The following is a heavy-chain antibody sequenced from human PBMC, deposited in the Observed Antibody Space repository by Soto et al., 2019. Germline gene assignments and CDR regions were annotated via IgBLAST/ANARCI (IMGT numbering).Heavy chain of an antibody. J-gene: IGHJ4*02. CDR1: GYSFTTSW. CDR2: IFPGDSDT. Sequence: GESLKISCKAAGYSFTTSWIGWVRQKPGKGLEWMGVIFPGDSDTRYSPSFEGHVSISADKSITSAYLEWSSLKASDTAIYFCAAGSDYGGAFLYWGQGSLVTVSS. V-gene: IGHV5-51*01. CDR3: AAGSDYGGAFLY. D-gene: IGHD6-25*01.